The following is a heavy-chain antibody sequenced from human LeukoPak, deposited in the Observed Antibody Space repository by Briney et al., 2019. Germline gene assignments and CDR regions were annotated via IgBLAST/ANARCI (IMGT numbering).Heavy chain of an antibody. D-gene: IGHD3-3*01. CDR2: ISSSASTV. CDR3: ARDSGVDAHIDS. CDR1: GFTFSNYA. V-gene: IGHV3-48*02. J-gene: IGHJ4*02. Sequence: GGPVSLSCAASGFTFSNYAVIWVREARGKGREGVSYISSSASTVYYADSVRGRLTISRDNAEKSLYVQMNSLRDEDTAVYYCARDSGVDAHIDSWGQGTLVTVSS.